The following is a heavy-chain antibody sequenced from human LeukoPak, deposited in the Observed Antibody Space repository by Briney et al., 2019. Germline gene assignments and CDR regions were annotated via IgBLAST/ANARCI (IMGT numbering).Heavy chain of an antibody. CDR3: ARKYSTGAFDY. V-gene: IGHV4-61*01. D-gene: IGHD7-27*01. Sequence: SETLSLTCTVSGGSLSSSSYYWSWIRQPPGKGLEWIGYIYYSGSTNYNPSLNSRVTISVDTSKNQFSLKLSSVTAAYTAVYYCARKYSTGAFDYWGQGTLVTVSS. CDR2: IYYSGST. CDR1: GGSLSSSSYY. J-gene: IGHJ4*02.